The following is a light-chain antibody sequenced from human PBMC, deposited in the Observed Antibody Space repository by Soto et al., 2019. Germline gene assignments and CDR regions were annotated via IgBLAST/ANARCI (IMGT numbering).Light chain of an antibody. CDR2: DVS. Sequence: QSALTQPASVSGSPGQSITISCTRTSSDVGGYNYVSWYQQHPGKAPKLMIYDVSNRPSGVSNRFSGSKSGNTASLTISGLQAEDEADYYSSSYTSSSTPHYVFGTGTKVTVL. V-gene: IGLV2-14*01. CDR3: SSYTSSSTPHYV. J-gene: IGLJ1*01. CDR1: SSDVGGYNY.